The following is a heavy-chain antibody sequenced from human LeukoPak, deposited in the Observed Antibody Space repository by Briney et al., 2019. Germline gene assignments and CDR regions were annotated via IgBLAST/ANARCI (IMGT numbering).Heavy chain of an antibody. CDR2: LYTSGST. J-gene: IGHJ4*02. CDR3: ARDGSGWYQYYFDY. D-gene: IGHD6-19*01. Sequence: SETLSLTCTVSGGPISSYYWSWIRQPAGKGLEWIGRLYTSGSTNYNPSLKSRVTMSVDKSKNQFSLKLSSVTAADTAAYYCARDGSGWYQYYFDYWGQGTLLTVSS. CDR1: GGPISSYY. V-gene: IGHV4-4*07.